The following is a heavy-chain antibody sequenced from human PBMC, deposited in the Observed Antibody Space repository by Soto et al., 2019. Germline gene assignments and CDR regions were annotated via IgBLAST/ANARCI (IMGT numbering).Heavy chain of an antibody. Sequence: PSVKFSVKASRGTFSSYAISWVLRAPGQVREWMGGIMPIFGTSNYAQKFEGRVTITADESTSTAYMELSSLRGEDTAFYYCAKGTESSGHEYPFDSWGKGSMVRVFS. J-gene: IGHJ4*02. CDR2: IMPIFGTS. V-gene: IGHV1-69*13. CDR3: AKGTESSGHEYPFDS. D-gene: IGHD6-19*01. CDR1: RGTFSSYA.